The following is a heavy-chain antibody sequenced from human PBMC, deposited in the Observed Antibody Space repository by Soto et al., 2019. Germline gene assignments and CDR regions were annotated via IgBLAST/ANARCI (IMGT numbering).Heavy chain of an antibody. J-gene: IGHJ6*02. V-gene: IGHV3-33*01. D-gene: IGHD6-13*01. Sequence: AGGSLRLSCAASGFTFSSYGMHWVRQAPGKGLEWVAVIWYDGSNKYYADSVKGRFTISRDNSKNTLYLQMNSLRAEDTAVYYCARDGIAAYYYGMDVWGQGTTVTVSS. CDR2: IWYDGSNK. CDR1: GFTFSSYG. CDR3: ARDGIAAYYYGMDV.